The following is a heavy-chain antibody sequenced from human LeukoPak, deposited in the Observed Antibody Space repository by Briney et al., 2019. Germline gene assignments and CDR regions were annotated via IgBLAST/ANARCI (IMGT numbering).Heavy chain of an antibody. D-gene: IGHD2-8*01. CDR1: GGSISSYY. V-gene: IGHV4-4*07. Sequence: SETLSFTCTVSGGSISSYYWSWIRQPAGKGLEWIGRIYTSGSTNYNPSLKSRVTMSVDTSKNQFSLKLSSVTAADTAVYYCARDRGYCTNGVCLNWFDPWGQGTLVTVSS. CDR3: ARDRGYCTNGVCLNWFDP. J-gene: IGHJ5*02. CDR2: IYTSGST.